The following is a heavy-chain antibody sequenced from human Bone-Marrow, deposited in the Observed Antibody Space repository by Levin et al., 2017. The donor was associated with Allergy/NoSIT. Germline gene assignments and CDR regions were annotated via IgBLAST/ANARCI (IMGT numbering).Heavy chain of an antibody. CDR2: VSISGDHI. D-gene: IGHD1-26*01. J-gene: IGHJ2*01. Sequence: GGSLRLSCAASGFTFSNYNMHWVRQSPGKGLEWVSSVSISGDHIYYTDSVKGRFTISRDNARDSLYLQMNSLRVEDTAVYYCARAGELDYADWFFDFWGRGTLVTVSS. CDR3: ARAGELDYADWFFDF. V-gene: IGHV3-21*01. CDR1: GFTFSNYN.